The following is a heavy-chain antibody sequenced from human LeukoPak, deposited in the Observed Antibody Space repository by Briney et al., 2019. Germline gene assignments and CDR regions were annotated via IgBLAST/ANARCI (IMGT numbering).Heavy chain of an antibody. D-gene: IGHD4-11*01. CDR2: INHSGST. J-gene: IGHJ6*03. V-gene: IGHV4-34*01. CDR3: AREPYRRYYYYYMDV. CDR1: GGSFSGYY. Sequence: SETLSLTCAVYGGSFSGYYWSWIRQPPGKGLEWIGEINHSGSTNYNPSLKSRVTISVDTSKNQFSLKLSSVTAADTAVYHCAREPYRRYYYYYMDVWGKGTTVTVSS.